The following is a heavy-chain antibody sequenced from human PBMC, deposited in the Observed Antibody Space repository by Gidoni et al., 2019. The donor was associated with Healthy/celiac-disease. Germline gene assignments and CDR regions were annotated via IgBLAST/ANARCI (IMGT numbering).Heavy chain of an antibody. J-gene: IGHJ3*02. CDR3: ARGRIAVAATGAFDI. D-gene: IGHD6-19*01. CDR1: GGSFSGYY. V-gene: IGHV4-34*01. Sequence: QVQLQQWGAGLLKPSETLSLTCAVHGGSFSGYYWSWIRQPPGKGLEWIGEINHSGSTNYNPSLKSRVTISVDTSKNQFSLKLSSVTAADTAVYYCARGRIAVAATGAFDIWGQGTMVTVSS. CDR2: INHSGST.